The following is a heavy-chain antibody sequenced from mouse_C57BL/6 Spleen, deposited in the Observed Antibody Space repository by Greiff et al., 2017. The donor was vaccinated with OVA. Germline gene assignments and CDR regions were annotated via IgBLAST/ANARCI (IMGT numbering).Heavy chain of an antibody. CDR2: IDPANGNT. CDR3: ARGVDYDERDFDY. Sequence: EVQLQESVAELVRPGASVKLSCTASGFNIKNTYMHWVKQRPEQGLEWIGRIDPANGNTKYAPKFQGKATITADTSSNTAYLQLSSLTSEDTAIYYCARGVDYDERDFDYWGQGTTLTVSS. V-gene: IGHV14-3*01. CDR1: GFNIKNTY. D-gene: IGHD2-4*01. J-gene: IGHJ2*01.